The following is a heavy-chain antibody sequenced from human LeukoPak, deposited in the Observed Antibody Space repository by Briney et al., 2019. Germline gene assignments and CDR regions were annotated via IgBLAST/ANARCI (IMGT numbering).Heavy chain of an antibody. Sequence: PSETLSLTCTVSGASIRSGDYYWSWIRQPPGKGLEWIGYIYYSGSTNYNPSLKSRATISVDTSKNQFSLKLSSVTAADTAVYYCARGPAGARWELLAYYFDYWGQGTLVTVSS. J-gene: IGHJ4*02. CDR1: GASIRSGDYY. CDR2: IYYSGST. V-gene: IGHV4-61*08. D-gene: IGHD1-26*01. CDR3: ARGPAGARWELLAYYFDY.